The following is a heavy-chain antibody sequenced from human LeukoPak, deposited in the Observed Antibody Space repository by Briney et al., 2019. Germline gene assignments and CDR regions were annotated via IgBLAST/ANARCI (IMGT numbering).Heavy chain of an antibody. J-gene: IGHJ6*03. D-gene: IGHD2-2*01. CDR3: ARRRIVVVPAANLGDYYSYYYMDV. Sequence: AGESLKISCKGSGYSSTSYWIGCVRQMPGKNLEWMGSIYPVDSDTRYSPSFQGQVTISADKSISTAYLQWSGLQSSDTAMYYCARRRIVVVPAANLGDYYSYYYMDVWRKGTTVTVSS. V-gene: IGHV5-51*01. CDR1: GYSSTSYW. CDR2: IYPVDSDT.